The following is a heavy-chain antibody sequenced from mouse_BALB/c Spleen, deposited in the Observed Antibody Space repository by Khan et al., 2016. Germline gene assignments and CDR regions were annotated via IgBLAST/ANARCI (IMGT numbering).Heavy chain of an antibody. J-gene: IGHJ1*01. CDR3: AGYRDYCGSSRYFDV. V-gene: IGHV9-3-1*01. CDR1: GYTFTNYG. Sequence: QIQLVQSGPELKKPGKTVKISCKASGYTFTNYGMNWVKQAPGKGLKWMGWINTYSGESTYADDFKGRFAFSLATSANTAYLQINNLKNEDTATYVGAGYRDYCGSSRYFDVGGAGTTVTVSS. CDR2: INTYSGES. D-gene: IGHD1-1*01.